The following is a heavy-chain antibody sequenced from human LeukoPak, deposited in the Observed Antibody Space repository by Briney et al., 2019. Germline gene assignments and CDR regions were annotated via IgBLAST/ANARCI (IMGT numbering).Heavy chain of an antibody. CDR1: GFTFSSYA. J-gene: IGHJ4*02. D-gene: IGHD3-22*01. V-gene: IGHV3-30-3*01. Sequence: PGGSLRLSCAASGFTFSSYAMHWVRQAPGKGLEWVAVISYDGSNKYYADSVKGRFTISRDNSKNTLYLQMNSLRAEDTAVYYCAGERSYDSSGLLDYWGQGTLVTVSS. CDR3: AGERSYDSSGLLDY. CDR2: ISYDGSNK.